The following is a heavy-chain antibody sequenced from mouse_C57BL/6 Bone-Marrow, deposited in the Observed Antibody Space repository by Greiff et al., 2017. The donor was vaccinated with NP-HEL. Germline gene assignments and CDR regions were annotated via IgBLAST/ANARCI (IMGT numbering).Heavy chain of an antibody. V-gene: IGHV8-8*01. D-gene: IGHD2-4*01. CDR1: GFSLSTFGMG. J-gene: IGHJ3*01. Sequence: QVTLKVSGPGILQPSQTLSLTCSFSGFSLSTFGMGVGWLRPPSGLGLEWLAHIWWDDDKYYNPALTSRLTISKDTSKNQVFLKIANLYTADTATYYCARLYDYCAYWGQGTLVTVSA. CDR3: ARLYDYCAY. CDR2: IWWDDDK.